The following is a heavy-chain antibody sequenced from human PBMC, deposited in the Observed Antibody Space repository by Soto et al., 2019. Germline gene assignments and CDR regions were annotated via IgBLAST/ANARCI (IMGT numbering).Heavy chain of an antibody. V-gene: IGHV3-7*01. CDR1: GFTFSSYW. CDR3: AREVVVVTAIDWFDP. D-gene: IGHD2-21*02. Sequence: GGSLRLSCAASGFTFSSYWMSWVRQAPGKGLEWVANIKQDGSEKYYVDSVKGRFTISRDNAKNSLYLQMNSLRAEDTAVYYCAREVVVVTAIDWFDPWGQGTLVTVSS. J-gene: IGHJ5*02. CDR2: IKQDGSEK.